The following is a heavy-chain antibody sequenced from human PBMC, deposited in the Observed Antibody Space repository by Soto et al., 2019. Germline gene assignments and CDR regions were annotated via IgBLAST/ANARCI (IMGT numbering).Heavy chain of an antibody. V-gene: IGHV3-21*01. D-gene: IGHD1-1*01. Sequence: EVQLVESGGGLVKPGGSLRLSCAVSGFIFSDFTMNWVRQAPGKGLEWVASIGSSGGNSFYADSVKGRFIISRDNAKTSLDLQINSQRAEDTAVYYCAREKRHNSLGGRFGMDVWGQGTTVTVS. CDR1: GFIFSDFT. CDR3: AREKRHNSLGGRFGMDV. J-gene: IGHJ6*02. CDR2: IGSSGGNS.